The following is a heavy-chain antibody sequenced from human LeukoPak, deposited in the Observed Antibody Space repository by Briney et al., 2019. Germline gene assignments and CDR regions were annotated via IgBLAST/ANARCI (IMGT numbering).Heavy chain of an antibody. V-gene: IGHV1-2*02. D-gene: IGHD6-19*01. J-gene: IGHJ4*02. Sequence: GASVKVSCKASEYTFTDYYIHWVRQAPGQELEWMGWINPDSGGANYAQKFQGRVTMTRDTSISTAYMELSRLRSDDTAVYYCATDPYSSGWFDYWGQGTLVTVSS. CDR2: INPDSGGA. CDR1: EYTFTDYY. CDR3: ATDPYSSGWFDY.